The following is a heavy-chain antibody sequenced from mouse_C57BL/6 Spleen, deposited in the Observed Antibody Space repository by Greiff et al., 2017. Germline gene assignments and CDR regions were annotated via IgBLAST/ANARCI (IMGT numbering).Heavy chain of an antibody. CDR3: TRDLYYGSSHEDYAMDY. CDR2: ISSGGDYI. D-gene: IGHD1-1*01. V-gene: IGHV5-9-1*02. CDR1: GFTFSSYA. Sequence: EVKLMESGEGLVKPGGSLKLSCAASGFTFSSYAMSWVRQTPETRLEWVAYISSGGDYIYYADTVKGRFPISRDNARNTLYLQMSSLKSEDTAMYYCTRDLYYGSSHEDYAMDYWGQGTSVTVSS. J-gene: IGHJ4*01.